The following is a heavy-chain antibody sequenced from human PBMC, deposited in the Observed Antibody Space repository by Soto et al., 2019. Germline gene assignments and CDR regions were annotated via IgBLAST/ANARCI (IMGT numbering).Heavy chain of an antibody. D-gene: IGHD6-13*01. CDR3: AKVTGALSAYSSSWYFSEMRNYYYYYGMDV. V-gene: IGHV3-23*01. J-gene: IGHJ6*02. CDR2: ISGSGGST. CDR1: GFTFSSYA. Sequence: GGSLRLSCAASGFTFSSYAMSWVRQAPGKGLEWVSAISGSGGSTYYADSVKGRFTISRDNSKNTLYLQMNSLRAEAKAVYYCAKVTGALSAYSSSWYFSEMRNYYYYYGMDVWGQGTTVTVSS.